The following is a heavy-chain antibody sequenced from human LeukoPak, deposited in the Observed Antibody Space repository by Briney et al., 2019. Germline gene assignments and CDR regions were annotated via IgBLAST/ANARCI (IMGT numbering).Heavy chain of an antibody. CDR3: AKDWGYGSGTYYDY. D-gene: IGHD3-10*01. CDR1: GFTFSSHT. V-gene: IGHV3-23*01. CDR2: IPSSGGST. Sequence: GGSLRLSCAASGFTFSSHTMSWVRQAPGKGLEWVSTIPSSGGSTYYADSVKGRSTISRDNSKNTLYLQMNSLRAEDTAVYYCAKDWGYGSGTYYDYWGQGTLVTVSS. J-gene: IGHJ4*02.